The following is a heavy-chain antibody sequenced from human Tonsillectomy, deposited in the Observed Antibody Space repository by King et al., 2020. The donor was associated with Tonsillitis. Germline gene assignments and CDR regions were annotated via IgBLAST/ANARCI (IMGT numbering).Heavy chain of an antibody. CDR1: GFTFSSYD. V-gene: IGHV3-13*01. CDR3: ARGAGGGTVSFFQDFDY. J-gene: IGHJ4*02. Sequence: VQLVESGGGLVQPGGSLRLSCAASGFTFSSYDMHWVRQATGKGLEWVSAIGTAGGTYYPGSVKGRFTTSRENAKNNLYLQMNSLRAGDTAVYYCARGAGGGTVSFFQDFDYWGQGAPVTVSS. CDR2: IGTAGGT. D-gene: IGHD4-17*01.